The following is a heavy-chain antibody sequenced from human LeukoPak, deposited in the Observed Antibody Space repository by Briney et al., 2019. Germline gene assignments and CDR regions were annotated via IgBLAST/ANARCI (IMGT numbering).Heavy chain of an antibody. D-gene: IGHD2-2*02. J-gene: IGHJ6*03. CDR1: GGSISSYY. CDR3: ARGPLYNSYYYMDV. V-gene: IGHV4-59*01. Sequence: TPSETLSLTCTVSGGSISSYYWSWIRQPPGKGLEWIGYIYYSGSTNYNPSLKSRVTISVDTSKNQFSLKLSSVTAADTAVYYCARGPLYNSYYYMDVWGKGTTVTVSS. CDR2: IYYSGST.